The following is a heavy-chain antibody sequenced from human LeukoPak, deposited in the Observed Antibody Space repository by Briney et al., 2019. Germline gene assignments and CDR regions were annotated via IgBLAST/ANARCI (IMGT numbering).Heavy chain of an antibody. CDR3: ARDGQCYYDSSGYYLPPDY. CDR1: GGTFSSYA. V-gene: IGHV1-69*13. J-gene: IGHJ4*02. D-gene: IGHD3-22*01. Sequence: SVKVSCKASGGTFSSYAISWVRQAPGQGLEWMGGIIPIFGTANYAQKFQGRVMITADESTSTAYMELSSLRSEDTAVYYCARDGQCYYDSSGYYLPPDYWGQGTLVTVSS. CDR2: IIPIFGTA.